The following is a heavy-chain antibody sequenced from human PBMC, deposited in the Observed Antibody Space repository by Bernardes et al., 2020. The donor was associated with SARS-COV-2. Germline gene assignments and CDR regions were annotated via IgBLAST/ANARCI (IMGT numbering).Heavy chain of an antibody. CDR3: ARVMGYCSSTSCHDDAFDI. CDR2: IYYSGST. Sequence: SETLSLTCTVSGGSISSYYWSWIRQPPGKGLEWSGYIYYSGSTNYNPSLKSRVTISVDTSKNQFSPKLSSVTAADTAVYYCARVMGYCSSTSCHDDAFDIWGQGTMVTVSS. D-gene: IGHD2-2*01. CDR1: GGSISSYY. V-gene: IGHV4-59*01. J-gene: IGHJ3*02.